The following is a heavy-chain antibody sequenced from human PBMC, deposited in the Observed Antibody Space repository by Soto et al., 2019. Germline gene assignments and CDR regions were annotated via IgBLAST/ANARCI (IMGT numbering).Heavy chain of an antibody. CDR1: GFTFSSYA. V-gene: IGHV3-30-3*01. CDR2: ISYDGSNK. D-gene: IGHD3-3*01. Sequence: QVQLVESGGGVVQPGRSLRLSCAASGFTFSSYAMHWVRQAPGKGLEWVAVISYDGSNKYYADSVKGRFTISGDNSKNTLYPQMNSLRAEDTAVYYCERDKRDLRFLEWSYYFDYWGQGTLVTVSS. CDR3: ERDKRDLRFLEWSYYFDY. J-gene: IGHJ4*02.